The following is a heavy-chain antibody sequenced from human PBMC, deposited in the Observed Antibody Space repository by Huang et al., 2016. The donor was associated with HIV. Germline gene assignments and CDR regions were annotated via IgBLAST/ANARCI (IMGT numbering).Heavy chain of an antibody. CDR3: ATSTPDVGAGVLRSAFDI. Sequence: QVQLVESGAELKKPGASVRVSCKVSGYTVSELSLHWVRQAPEKGLEWRGGFDPEEGETIYGQRWQGRVTMTEDTSTDTAYMERSSLRPEDTAVYYCATSTPDVGAGVLRSAFDIWGQGTMVTVSS. V-gene: IGHV1-24*01. J-gene: IGHJ3*02. CDR2: FDPEEGET. D-gene: IGHD2-15*01. CDR1: GYTVSELS.